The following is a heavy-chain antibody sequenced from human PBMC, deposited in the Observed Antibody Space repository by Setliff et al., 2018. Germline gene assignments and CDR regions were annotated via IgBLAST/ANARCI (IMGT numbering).Heavy chain of an antibody. Sequence: TSETLSLTCTVPGGSISDNGYFWGWVRQPPGKGLEWIGNIYFGGNTYFNPSFKSRVTMSIDTSNSQFSLKLNSVTAADTSVYFCARGRNVAARLLDSWGQGTLVTVSS. CDR3: ARGRNVAARLLDS. CDR1: GGSISDNGYF. D-gene: IGHD6-6*01. J-gene: IGHJ4*02. CDR2: IYFGGNT. V-gene: IGHV4-39*01.